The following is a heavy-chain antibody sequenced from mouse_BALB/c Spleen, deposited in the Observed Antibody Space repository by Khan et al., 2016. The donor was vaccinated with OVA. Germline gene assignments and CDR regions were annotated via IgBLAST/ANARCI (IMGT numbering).Heavy chain of an antibody. CDR3: ARNSYRYDFTY. CDR1: GFSLTTYG. V-gene: IGHV2-2*01. D-gene: IGHD2-12*01. Sequence: QVQLQQSGPGLVQPSQSLSITCTVSGFSLTTYGIHWVRQSPGKGLEWLGVIWSGGNTDYNAPFISRLIISKDNSKSQVFFKMNSLQADDTAIYXCARNSYRYDFTYWGQGTLVTVSA. J-gene: IGHJ3*01. CDR2: IWSGGNT.